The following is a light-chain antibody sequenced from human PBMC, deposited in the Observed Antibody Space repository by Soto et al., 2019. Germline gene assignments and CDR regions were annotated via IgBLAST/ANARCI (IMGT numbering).Light chain of an antibody. CDR1: QSVNNNY. CDR3: QQYATSPRT. Sequence: ENVLRQSPGTLSLSAGEEATLSCRASQSVNNNYLAWYQQIPGQPPRLLIYGASSRATGIPDRFSGRGSGTDFTLTISRLEPEDFSVYYCQQYATSPRTFGQGTKVDIK. J-gene: IGKJ1*01. CDR2: GAS. V-gene: IGKV3-20*01.